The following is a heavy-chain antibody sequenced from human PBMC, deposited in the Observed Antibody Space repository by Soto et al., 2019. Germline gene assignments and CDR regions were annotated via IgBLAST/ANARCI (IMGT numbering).Heavy chain of an antibody. D-gene: IGHD3-22*01. CDR2: MNPNSGNT. J-gene: IGHJ4*02. CDR1: GYAFASYD. Sequence: GASVKVSCKASGYAFASYDSHWVRQATGQGLEWMGWMNPNSGNTGYEQKFQGRVTMTRNTSISTAYMELSSLRSEDTAVYYCARAYYYDSSGYPHDWGQGTLVTVSS. CDR3: ARAYYYDSSGYPHD. V-gene: IGHV1-8*01.